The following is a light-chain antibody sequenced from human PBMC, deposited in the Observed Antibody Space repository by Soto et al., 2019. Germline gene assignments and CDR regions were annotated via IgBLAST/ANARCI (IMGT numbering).Light chain of an antibody. Sequence: QSVLTQPASVSGSPGQSIAISCTGTSSDVGAYNSVSWYQQYPGKAPKLMIHDVSNRPSGVSDRFSGSKSGNTASLTISGLQAEDEADYYCSSYPSSSSYVFGSGTKVTVL. V-gene: IGLV2-14*01. CDR1: SSDVGAYNS. CDR3: SSYPSSSSYV. J-gene: IGLJ1*01. CDR2: DVS.